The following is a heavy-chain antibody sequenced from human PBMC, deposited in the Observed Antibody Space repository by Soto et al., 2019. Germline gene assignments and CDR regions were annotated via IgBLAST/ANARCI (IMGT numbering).Heavy chain of an antibody. CDR3: AHSDGGYEIIYFDF. D-gene: IGHD5-12*01. CDR1: GFSFTTAGVA. V-gene: IGHV2-5*01. Sequence: SGPTLVNPTQTLTLTCTFSGFSFTTAGVAVGWIRQTPGGALEWLTLIYYNDDRRFSPSLKTRLTITGDTSKNQVVLSLTNVDPGDTATYFCAHSDGGYEIIYFDFWGQGIPGHRLL. CDR2: IYYNDDR. J-gene: IGHJ4*02.